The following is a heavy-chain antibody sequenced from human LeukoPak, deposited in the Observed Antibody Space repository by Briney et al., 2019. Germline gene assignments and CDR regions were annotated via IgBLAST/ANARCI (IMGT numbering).Heavy chain of an antibody. CDR1: NGSLSGYY. Sequence: SETLSLTCAVYNGSLSGYYWSWIRQFPGKGLEWIGEINHDGTTTYNPSLKSRLTMSLDTSKNQFSLRMNSVTAADTAVYYCARWLAAVPTMFDPWGRGTPVTVAS. D-gene: IGHD6-13*01. J-gene: IGHJ5*02. V-gene: IGHV4-34*01. CDR3: ARWLAAVPTMFDP. CDR2: INHDGTT.